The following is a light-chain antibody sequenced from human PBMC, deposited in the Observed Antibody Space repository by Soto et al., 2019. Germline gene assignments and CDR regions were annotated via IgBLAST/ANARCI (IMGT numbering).Light chain of an antibody. Sequence: QSVLTQPASVSGSPGQSITISCTGTSSDLAIYNYVSWCQQQPGKAPKLMIYQVTNRPSGVSNRFSGSRSGNTASLTISGLQAEDEADYYCSSYTDSSNYVFGTGTKVTVL. CDR1: SSDLAIYNY. CDR2: QVT. CDR3: SSYTDSSNYV. J-gene: IGLJ1*01. V-gene: IGLV2-14*01.